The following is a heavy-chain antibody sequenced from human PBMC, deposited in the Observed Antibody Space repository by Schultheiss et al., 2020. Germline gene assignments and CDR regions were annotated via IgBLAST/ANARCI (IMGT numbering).Heavy chain of an antibody. CDR3: ASGPNWNYFDY. CDR1: GGSISGYY. Sequence: SETLSLTCTVSGGSISGYYWSWIRQPAGKGLDWIGRIYATTGSTHYNPSLKSRVAISVDTSMNQFSLELNSVTAADTAVYYCASGPNWNYFDYWGQGTLVTVSS. CDR2: IYATTGST. D-gene: IGHD1-1*01. J-gene: IGHJ4*02. V-gene: IGHV4-4*07.